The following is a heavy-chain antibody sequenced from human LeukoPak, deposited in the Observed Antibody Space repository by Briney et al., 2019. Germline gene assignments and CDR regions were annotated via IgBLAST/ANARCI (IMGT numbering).Heavy chain of an antibody. CDR2: ADYDGSDT. D-gene: IGHD6-13*01. CDR3: ATLAAAGTNY. CDR1: GFTFSRYW. Sequence: GGSLRLSCAASGFTFSRYWMHWVRQAPGKGLVWVSRADYDGSDTSYADSVRGRFTISRGNAKNTLYLQMSSLSAEDTAVYYCATLAAAGTNYWGQGTLVTVSS. V-gene: IGHV3-74*01. J-gene: IGHJ4*02.